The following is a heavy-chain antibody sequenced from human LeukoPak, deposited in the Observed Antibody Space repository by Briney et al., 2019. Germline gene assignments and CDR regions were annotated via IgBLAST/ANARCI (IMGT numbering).Heavy chain of an antibody. CDR2: INPNSGST. D-gene: IGHD2-2*01. J-gene: IGHJ4*02. Sequence: ASVKVSCKASGYTFTGYYMHWVRQAPGQGLEWMGWINPNSGSTNYAQKFQGRVTMTRDTSISTAYMELSRLRSDDTAVYYCARAAYCSSTSCYFFDYWGQGTLVTVSS. CDR3: ARAAYCSSTSCYFFDY. V-gene: IGHV1-2*02. CDR1: GYTFTGYY.